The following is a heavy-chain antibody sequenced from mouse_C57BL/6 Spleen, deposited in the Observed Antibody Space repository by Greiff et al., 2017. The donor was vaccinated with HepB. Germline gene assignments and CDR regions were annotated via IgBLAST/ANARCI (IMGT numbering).Heavy chain of an antibody. Sequence: DVMLVDSGGGLVQPGGSLKLSCAASGFTFSDYGMAWVRQAPRKGPEWVAFISNLAYSIYYADTVTGRFTISRENAKNTLYLERSSLRSEDTAMYYCARLGLGLRLGAMDYWGQGTSVTVSS. CDR1: GFTFSDYG. CDR2: ISNLAYSI. D-gene: IGHD2-4*01. CDR3: ARLGLGLRLGAMDY. J-gene: IGHJ4*01. V-gene: IGHV5-15*01.